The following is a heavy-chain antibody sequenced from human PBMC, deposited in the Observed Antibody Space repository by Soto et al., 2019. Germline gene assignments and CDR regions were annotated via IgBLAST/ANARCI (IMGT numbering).Heavy chain of an antibody. CDR2: IIPIFGTA. J-gene: IGHJ5*01. Sequence: GASVKVSCKASGGTFSSYAISWVRQAPGQGLEWMGGIIPIFGTANYAQKFQGRVTITADKSTSTAYMELSSLRSEDTAVYYCATGLSCSSTSCYSGGWFDPWGQGTLVTVSS. CDR1: GGTFSSYA. CDR3: ATGLSCSSTSCYSGGWFDP. V-gene: IGHV1-69*06. D-gene: IGHD2-2*01.